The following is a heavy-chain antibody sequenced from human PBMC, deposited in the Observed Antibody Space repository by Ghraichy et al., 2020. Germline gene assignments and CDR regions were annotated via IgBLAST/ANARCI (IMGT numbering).Heavy chain of an antibody. D-gene: IGHD6-19*01. Sequence: SETLSLTCTVSGGSISSYYWSWIRQPPGKGLEWIGYIYYSGSTNYNPSLKSRVTISVDTSKNQFSLKLSSVTAADTAVYYCARSSGWYSPIDYWGQGTLVTVSS. CDR1: GGSISSYY. V-gene: IGHV4-59*01. CDR3: ARSSGWYSPIDY. J-gene: IGHJ4*02. CDR2: IYYSGST.